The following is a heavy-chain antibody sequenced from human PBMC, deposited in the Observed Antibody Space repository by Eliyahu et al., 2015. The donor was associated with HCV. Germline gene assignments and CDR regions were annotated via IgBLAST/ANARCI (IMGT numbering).Heavy chain of an antibody. CDR3: VREVITPGVYYIDY. CDR1: GXXFNNHW. D-gene: IGHD3-22*01. J-gene: IGHJ4*02. Sequence: EVQLVESGGGLVQPGGSLRXSCAVXGXXFNNHWMPWVRQAPGRGLVWVSRIDPEGRKTTYADSVKGRFTISRDNAKNTLFLQMNSLRAEDSAVYYCVREVITPGVYYIDYWGQGALVTVSS. CDR2: IDPEGRKT. V-gene: IGHV3-74*03.